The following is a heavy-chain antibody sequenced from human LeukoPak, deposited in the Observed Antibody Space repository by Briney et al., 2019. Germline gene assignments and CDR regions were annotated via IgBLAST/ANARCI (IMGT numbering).Heavy chain of an antibody. J-gene: IGHJ6*04. V-gene: IGHV3-48*01. CDR2: ISSSSGTI. Sequence: GGSLRLSCAASGFIFSNYNMNWVRQTPGKGLEWLSYISSSSGTIYYADSVKGRFTISGDNAKNSLYLQMNSLRAEDTAVYYCAKGSRYHYDSSGYLHVDVWGKGTTVTVSS. D-gene: IGHD3-22*01. CDR1: GFIFSNYN. CDR3: AKGSRYHYDSSGYLHVDV.